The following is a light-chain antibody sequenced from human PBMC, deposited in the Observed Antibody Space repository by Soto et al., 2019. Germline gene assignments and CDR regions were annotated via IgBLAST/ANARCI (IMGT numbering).Light chain of an antibody. Sequence: ESELTQSPRTLSLSPGERATLSCRASQSVSSIYLAWYQQKPGQAPRLLIYGASNRATGIPDRFSGSGSGTDFTLTISRLEPEDFAVYYCQQYGSSPRTFGQGTKVDIK. J-gene: IGKJ1*01. CDR3: QQYGSSPRT. CDR1: QSVSSIY. V-gene: IGKV3-20*01. CDR2: GAS.